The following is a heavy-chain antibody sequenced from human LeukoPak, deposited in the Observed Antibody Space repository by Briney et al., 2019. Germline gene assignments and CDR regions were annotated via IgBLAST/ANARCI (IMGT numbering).Heavy chain of an antibody. J-gene: IGHJ4*02. CDR1: GGSFSGYY. V-gene: IGHV4-34*01. D-gene: IGHD2-2*01. Sequence: KPSETLSLTCAVYGGSFSGYYWSWIRQPPGKGLEWIGEINHSGSTNYNPSLKSRVTISVDTSKNQFSLKLSSVTAADTAVYYCAGIPLHYCSSTSCYLDYWGQGTLVTVSS. CDR3: AGIPLHYCSSTSCYLDY. CDR2: INHSGST.